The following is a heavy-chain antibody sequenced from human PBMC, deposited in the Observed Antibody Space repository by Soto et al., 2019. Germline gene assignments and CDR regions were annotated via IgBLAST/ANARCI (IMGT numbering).Heavy chain of an antibody. Sequence: SVKVSCKASGGTFSSYAISWVRQAPGQGLEWMGGIIPIFGTANYAQKFQGRVTITADKSTSTAYMELSSLRSEDTAVYYCATTMVHHDAFDIWGQGTRVTVSS. J-gene: IGHJ3*02. CDR3: ATTMVHHDAFDI. D-gene: IGHD3-10*01. V-gene: IGHV1-69*06. CDR2: IIPIFGTA. CDR1: GGTFSSYA.